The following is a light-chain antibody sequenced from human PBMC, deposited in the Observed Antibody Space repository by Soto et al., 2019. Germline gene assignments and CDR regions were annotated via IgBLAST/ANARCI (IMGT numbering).Light chain of an antibody. CDR3: QQYNSYPWT. V-gene: IGKV1-5*03. Sequence: DIQMTQSPSTLSASVGDRVTITCRASQSISSWLARYQQIPGKAPKLLIYKASSLESGVPSRFSGSGSGTEFTLTISSLQPDDCATYYCQQYNSYPWTFGQGTKVEIK. CDR1: QSISSW. CDR2: KAS. J-gene: IGKJ1*01.